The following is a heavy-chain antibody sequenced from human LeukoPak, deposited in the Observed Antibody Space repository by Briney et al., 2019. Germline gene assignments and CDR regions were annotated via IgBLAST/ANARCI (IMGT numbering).Heavy chain of an antibody. Sequence: GGSLRLSCAASGFTFSSYAMSWVRQAPGKGLEWVSAISGSGGSTYYADSVKGRFTISRDNSKNTLYLQMNSPRAEDTAVYYCAKDHSGTYSFDYWGQGTLVTVSS. CDR3: AKDHSGTYSFDY. CDR1: GFTFSSYA. D-gene: IGHD1-26*01. CDR2: ISGSGGST. J-gene: IGHJ4*02. V-gene: IGHV3-23*01.